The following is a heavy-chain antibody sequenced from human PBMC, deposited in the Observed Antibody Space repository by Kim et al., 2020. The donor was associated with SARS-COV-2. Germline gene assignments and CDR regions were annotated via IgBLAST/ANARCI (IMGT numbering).Heavy chain of an antibody. CDR3: VKLSYCSSSSCSPFDY. J-gene: IGHJ4*02. D-gene: IGHD2-2*01. Sequence: SVKGRFTISRDNSKSTLYLQMSSLTAEDTAVYYCVKLSYCSSSSCSPFDYWGQGTLVTVSS. V-gene: IGHV3-64D*06.